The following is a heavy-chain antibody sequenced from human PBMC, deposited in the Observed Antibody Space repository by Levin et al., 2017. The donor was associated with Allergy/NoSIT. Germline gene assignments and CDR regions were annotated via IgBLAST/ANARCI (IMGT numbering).Heavy chain of an antibody. CDR1: GFAFSGYP. D-gene: IGHD1-26*01. J-gene: IGHJ4*02. CDR3: AKDDGFKWEIREDLDY. Sequence: GGSLRLSCAASGFAFSGYPMAWVRQAPGKGLEWVSTISATSDARYYAASVKGRFTISRDNSKRTLYLQMSGLRAEDTAVYYCAKDDGFKWEIREDLDYWGQGTLVTVSS. V-gene: IGHV3-23*01. CDR2: ISATSDAR.